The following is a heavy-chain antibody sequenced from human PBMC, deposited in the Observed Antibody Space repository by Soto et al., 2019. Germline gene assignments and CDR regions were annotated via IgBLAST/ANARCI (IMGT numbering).Heavy chain of an antibody. Sequence: SVKVSCKASGGTFSSYAISWVRQAPGQGLEWMGRIIPILGIANYAQKFQGRVTITADKSTSTAYMELSSLRSEDTAVYYCARYYDILTGPMDVWGQGTTVTVSS. V-gene: IGHV1-69*04. D-gene: IGHD3-9*01. CDR2: IIPILGIA. CDR1: GGTFSSYA. CDR3: ARYYDILTGPMDV. J-gene: IGHJ6*02.